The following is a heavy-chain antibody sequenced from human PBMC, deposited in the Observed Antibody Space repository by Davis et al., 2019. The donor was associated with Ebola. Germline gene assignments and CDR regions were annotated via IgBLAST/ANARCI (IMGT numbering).Heavy chain of an antibody. V-gene: IGHV4-38-2*02. CDR3: AREGSSWNFDY. CDR2: IYHSENT. J-gene: IGHJ4*02. Sequence: PSETLSLTCSVSGYSISSGYYWGWIRQPPGKGLEWIGSIYHSENTYYNPSLKSRVTISMNMSKNQFSLRLTSVTAADTAVYYCAREGSSWNFDYWGQGTLVTVSS. CDR1: GYSISSGYY. D-gene: IGHD6-13*01.